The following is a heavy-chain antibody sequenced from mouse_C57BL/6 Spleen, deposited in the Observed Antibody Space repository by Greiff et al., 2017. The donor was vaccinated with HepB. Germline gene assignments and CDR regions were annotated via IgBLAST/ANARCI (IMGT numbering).Heavy chain of an antibody. D-gene: IGHD1-1*01. J-gene: IGHJ2*01. CDR3: AREGLLPNYFDY. CDR2: INPYNGDT. CDR1: GYSFTGYF. V-gene: IGHV1-20*01. Sequence: VQLQQSGPELVKPGDSVKISCKASGYSFTGYFMNWVMQSHGKSLEWIGRINPYNGDTFYNQKFKGKATLTVDKSSSTAHMELRSLTSEDSAVYDCAREGLLPNYFDYWGQGTTLTVSS.